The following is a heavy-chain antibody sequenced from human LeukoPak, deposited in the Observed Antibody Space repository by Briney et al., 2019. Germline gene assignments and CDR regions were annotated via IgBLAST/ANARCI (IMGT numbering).Heavy chain of an antibody. Sequence: PGGSLRLSCAASGFTFSSDAMSWVRQAPGKGLAWVSAISGSGGSTYYADSVKGRFTISRDNSKNTLYLQMNSLRAEDTAVYYCVKDRSTMIIFVSADYWGQGTLVTVSS. V-gene: IGHV3-23*01. J-gene: IGHJ4*02. D-gene: IGHD3-22*01. CDR3: VKDRSTMIIFVSADY. CDR2: ISGSGGST. CDR1: GFTFSSDA.